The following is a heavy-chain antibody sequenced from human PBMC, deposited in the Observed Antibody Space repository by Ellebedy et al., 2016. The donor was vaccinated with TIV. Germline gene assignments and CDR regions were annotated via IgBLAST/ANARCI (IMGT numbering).Heavy chain of an antibody. D-gene: IGHD2/OR15-2a*01. V-gene: IGHV4-59*01. J-gene: IGHJ4*02. CDR3: ARTFTETLGRSDTHWVFDF. CDR1: GVSISRDY. Sequence: SETLSLTCAVSGVSISRDYWSWIRQPPGKGLQWIGYISSGGSTNYSPSLKSRVTMSMDTSKNQFSLNLKSVTAADTAVYYCARTFTETLGRSDTHWVFDFWGQGSLVTASS. CDR2: ISSGGST.